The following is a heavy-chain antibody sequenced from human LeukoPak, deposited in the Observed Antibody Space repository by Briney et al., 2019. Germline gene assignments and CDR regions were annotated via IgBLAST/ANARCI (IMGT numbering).Heavy chain of an antibody. J-gene: IGHJ5*02. Sequence: SETLSLTCTVSGGSISSYYWGWIRQPPGKGLEWIGSIYYSGSTYYNPSRKSRITIYVDTSKNQFSLKLSSVTAADTAVYYCARHPITMVRGVIFPNWFDPWGQGTLVTVSS. CDR3: ARHPITMVRGVIFPNWFDP. V-gene: IGHV4-39*01. CDR1: GGSISSYY. CDR2: IYYSGST. D-gene: IGHD3-10*01.